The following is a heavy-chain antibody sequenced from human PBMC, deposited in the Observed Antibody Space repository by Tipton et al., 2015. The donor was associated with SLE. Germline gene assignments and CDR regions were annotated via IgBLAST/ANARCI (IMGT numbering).Heavy chain of an antibody. CDR3: AREFLNPVTTVHYYFDL. CDR1: GYSISRGYY. J-gene: IGHJ2*01. CDR2: IYHSGS. D-gene: IGHD4-11*01. Sequence: TLSLTCAVSGYSISRGYYWGWIRQPPGKGLEWIGSIYHSGSYYNPSLKSRVTMSVDTSKNHFSLKLISVTAADTAVYYCAREFLNPVTTVHYYFDLWGRGTLVTVSS. V-gene: IGHV4-38-2*02.